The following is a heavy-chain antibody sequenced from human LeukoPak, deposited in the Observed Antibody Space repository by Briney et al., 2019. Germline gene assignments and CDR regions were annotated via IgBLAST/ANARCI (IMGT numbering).Heavy chain of an antibody. CDR2: IYYSGST. CDR1: GGSISSYY. Sequence: SETLSLTCTVSGGSISSYYWSWIRQPPGKGLEWIGYIYYSGSTNYNPSLKSRVTISVDTSKNQFSLKLSSVTAADTAVYYCARQGLRYFDWSSAFDYWGQGTLVTVSS. V-gene: IGHV4-59*08. D-gene: IGHD3-9*01. CDR3: ARQGLRYFDWSSAFDY. J-gene: IGHJ4*02.